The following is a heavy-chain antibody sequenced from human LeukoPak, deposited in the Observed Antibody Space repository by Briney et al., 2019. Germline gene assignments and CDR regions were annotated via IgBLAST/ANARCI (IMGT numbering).Heavy chain of an antibody. Sequence: GGSLRLSCAASGFTFGSCAMSWVRQAPGKGLEWVSAISTSGGSTYYADSVKGRFTISRDNSRNTLYLQMNSLRAEDTAVYYCAKDHLYCSGGSCYGDYRGQGTLVTVSS. CDR3: AKDHLYCSGGSCYGDY. CDR2: ISTSGGST. V-gene: IGHV3-23*01. J-gene: IGHJ4*02. CDR1: GFTFGSCA. D-gene: IGHD2-15*01.